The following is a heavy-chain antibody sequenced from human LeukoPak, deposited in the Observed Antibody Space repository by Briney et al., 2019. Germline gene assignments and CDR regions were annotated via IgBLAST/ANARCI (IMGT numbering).Heavy chain of an antibody. D-gene: IGHD6-13*01. J-gene: IGHJ4*02. CDR1: GFSFSDYN. V-gene: IGHV3-21*01. CDR2: ISTGSTYR. Sequence: GGSLRLSCAASGFSFSDYNMNWVRQAPGKGLEWVSFISTGSTYRYYADSLKGRFTISRDNAKNSLYLQMNSLRAEDTAVYYCARARYSSSWYVGYWGQGTLVTVSS. CDR3: ARARYSSSWYVGY.